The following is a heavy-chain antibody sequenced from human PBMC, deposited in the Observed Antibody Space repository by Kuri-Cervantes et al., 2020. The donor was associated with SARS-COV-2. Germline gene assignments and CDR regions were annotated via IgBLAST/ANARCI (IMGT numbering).Heavy chain of an antibody. Sequence: SETLSLTCNVTGDSIGNGKYYWSWIRQRPGKGLEWIGYIYYTGGTYYSPSLNSRVTISVDTFKNQFSLKMTSLTAADTALYFCARGSTTSRYYFDYWAWEPWSPSPQ. CDR1: GDSIGNGKYY. CDR3: ARGSTTSRYYFDY. V-gene: IGHV4-31*03. CDR2: IYYTGGT. D-gene: IGHD2/OR15-2a*01. J-gene: IGHJ4*02.